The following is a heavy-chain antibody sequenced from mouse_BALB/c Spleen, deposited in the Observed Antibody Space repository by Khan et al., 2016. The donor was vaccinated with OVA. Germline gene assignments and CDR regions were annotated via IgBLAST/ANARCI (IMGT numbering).Heavy chain of an antibody. CDR2: ISSSGST. CDR3: ARDGSRYNYAMDY. Sequence: VQLKESGPGLVKPSQSLSLTCTVTGYSITSDYARNWIRQPPGNKLERMVYISSSGSTNYNPALKSRISITRDTSKNQFFLQLNPVTTEDTATYYCARDGSRYNYAMDYWGQGTSVTVSS. CDR1: GYSITSDYA. V-gene: IGHV3-2*02. J-gene: IGHJ4*01. D-gene: IGHD2-3*01.